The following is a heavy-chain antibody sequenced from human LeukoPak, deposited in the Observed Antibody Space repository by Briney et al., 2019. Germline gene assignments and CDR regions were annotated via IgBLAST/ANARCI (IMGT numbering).Heavy chain of an antibody. CDR3: ARAPNPRYCSGGSCLTPFDY. Sequence: ASVKVSCKASGYTFTGYYMHWVRQAPGQGLEWMGWINPNSGGTNYAQEFQGRVTMTRDTSISTAYMELSRLRSDDTAVYYCARAPNPRYCSGGSCLTPFDYWGQGTLVTVSS. CDR1: GYTFTGYY. CDR2: INPNSGGT. J-gene: IGHJ4*02. V-gene: IGHV1-2*02. D-gene: IGHD2-15*01.